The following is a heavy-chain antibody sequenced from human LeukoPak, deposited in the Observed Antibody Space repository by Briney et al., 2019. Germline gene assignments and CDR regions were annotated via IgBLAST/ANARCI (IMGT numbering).Heavy chain of an antibody. V-gene: IGHV3-23*01. Sequence: GGSLRPSCAVSGITLSNYGMTWVRQAPGKGLEWVAGISDTGGRTNYADSVKGRFTISRDNSKNTLYLQMNSLRAEDTAVYYCARSGWGGLDYWGQGTLVTVSS. J-gene: IGHJ4*02. CDR3: ARSGWGGLDY. CDR2: ISDTGGRT. CDR1: GITLSNYG. D-gene: IGHD6-19*01.